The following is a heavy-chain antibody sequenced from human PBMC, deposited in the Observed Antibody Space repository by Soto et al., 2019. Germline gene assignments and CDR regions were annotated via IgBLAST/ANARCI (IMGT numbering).Heavy chain of an antibody. Sequence: QVQLVESGGGVVQPGRSLRLSCAASGFTFSSYGMHWVRQAPGKGLEWVAVISYDGSNKYYADSVKGRFPISRDNSKNTLYLQMNSLRAEDTAVYYCAKDRVVVVVAAALDCWGQGTLGTVSS. J-gene: IGHJ4*02. D-gene: IGHD2-15*01. CDR3: AKDRVVVVVAAALDC. CDR2: ISYDGSNK. V-gene: IGHV3-30*18. CDR1: GFTFSSYG.